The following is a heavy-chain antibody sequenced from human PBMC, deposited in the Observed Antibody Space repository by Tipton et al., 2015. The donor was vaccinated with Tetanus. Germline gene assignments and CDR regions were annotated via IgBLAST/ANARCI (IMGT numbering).Heavy chain of an antibody. Sequence: QSGAEVKKPGESLKISCQGSGYRFGIYWIAWVRQMPGKGLEWMGIIYPGDSDTTYSPSFQGQVTISADKSISTAYLQWSRLKASDTAMYYCARRLGPYTGDQIWHFDLWGRGTLVTVSS. CDR1: GYRFGIYW. D-gene: IGHD7-27*01. CDR3: ARRLGPYTGDQIWHFDL. V-gene: IGHV5-51*01. J-gene: IGHJ2*01. CDR2: IYPGDSDT.